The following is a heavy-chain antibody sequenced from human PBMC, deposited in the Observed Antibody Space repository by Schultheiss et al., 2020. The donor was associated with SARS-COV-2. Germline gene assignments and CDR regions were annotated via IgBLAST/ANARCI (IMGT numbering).Heavy chain of an antibody. V-gene: IGHV4-61*02. CDR2: VYTSGST. Sequence: SETLSLTCTVSGASISSGSHYWSWIRQPAGKGLEWIGRVYTSGSTNYNPSLKSRVTMSVDTSKNQFSLKLSSVTAADTAVYYCARGAHGYYYGMDVWGQGTTVTVSS. J-gene: IGHJ6*02. CDR1: GASISSGSHY. CDR3: ARGAHGYYYGMDV.